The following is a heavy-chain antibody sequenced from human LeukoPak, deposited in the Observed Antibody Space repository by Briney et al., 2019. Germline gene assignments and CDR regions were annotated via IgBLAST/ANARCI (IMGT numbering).Heavy chain of an antibody. D-gene: IGHD1-26*01. CDR1: GFTFSRYW. CDR3: ARLIVGAIDS. CDR2: IKQDGSEE. Sequence: PGGPLRLSCAASGFTFSRYWMSWVRQAPGKGLEWVANIKQDGSEEYYVDSVKGRFTISRDNAKNSLYLQMNSLRAEDTAVYYCARLIVGAIDSWGQGTLVTVSS. V-gene: IGHV3-7*01. J-gene: IGHJ4*02.